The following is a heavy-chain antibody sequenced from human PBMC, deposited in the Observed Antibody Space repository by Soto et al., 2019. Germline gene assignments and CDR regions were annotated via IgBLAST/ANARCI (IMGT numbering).Heavy chain of an antibody. CDR1: GGSFSGYY. J-gene: IGHJ4*02. V-gene: IGHV4-34*01. CDR2: INHSGST. Sequence: SETLSLTCAVYGGSFSGYYWSWIRQPPGKGLEWIGEINHSGSTNYNPSLKSRVTISVDTSKNQFSLKLSFVTAADTAVYYCARGRVAARSGNYDYWGQGTLVTVSS. CDR3: ARGRVAARSGNYDY. D-gene: IGHD6-6*01.